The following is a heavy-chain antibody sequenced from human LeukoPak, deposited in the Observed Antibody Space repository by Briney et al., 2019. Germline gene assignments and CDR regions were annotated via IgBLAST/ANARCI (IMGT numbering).Heavy chain of an antibody. CDR3: ARSMDDYGDYGAFDI. D-gene: IGHD4-17*01. CDR1: GGTFSSYA. Sequence: SVKVSCKASGGTFSSYAISWVRQAPGQGLEWMGGIIPIFGTANYAQKFQGRVTITADESTSTAYMELRSLRSDDTAVYYCARSMDDYGDYGAFDIWGQGTMVTVSS. J-gene: IGHJ3*02. CDR2: IIPIFGTA. V-gene: IGHV1-69*13.